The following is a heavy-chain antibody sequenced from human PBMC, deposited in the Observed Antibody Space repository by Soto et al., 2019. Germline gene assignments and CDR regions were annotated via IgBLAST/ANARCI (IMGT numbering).Heavy chain of an antibody. D-gene: IGHD3-3*01. V-gene: IGHV4-30-4*01. CDR2: IYYSGTT. CDR3: ARGYDFAGFSPYGLDV. CDR1: GTPINSADFY. Sequence: PSETLSLTCTVSGTPINSADFYWTWIRQPPGKGLEWIGYIYYSGTTFHNPSLRSRISVSVDTSKNQFSLRLNSVTAADTAVYYCARGYDFAGFSPYGLDVWGQGTTVTVSS. J-gene: IGHJ6*02.